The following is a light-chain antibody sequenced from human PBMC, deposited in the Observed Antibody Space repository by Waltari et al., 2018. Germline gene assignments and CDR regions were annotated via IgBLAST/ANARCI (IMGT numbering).Light chain of an antibody. Sequence: EIVLTQSPATLSLSPGERATLSCRASQSVSSYLAWYQQKPGQAPRLLIYDASNRATGIPARFSGSGSGTDFTLSIDSLQSEDFALYFCQQYNSWPFTFGPGTQVDIK. CDR3: QQYNSWPFT. V-gene: IGKV3-11*01. CDR2: DAS. CDR1: QSVSSY. J-gene: IGKJ3*01.